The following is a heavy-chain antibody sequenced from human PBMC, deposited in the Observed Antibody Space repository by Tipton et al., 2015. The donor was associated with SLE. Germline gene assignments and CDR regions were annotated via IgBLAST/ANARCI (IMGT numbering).Heavy chain of an antibody. CDR3: ARDPRAGAAGGTGAFDI. CDR1: GFTLSNAW. D-gene: IGHD6-13*01. J-gene: IGHJ3*02. Sequence: SLRLSCAASGFTLSNAWMSWVRQAPGKGLEWVSVIYSGGTTYYADSVKGRFTISRGNSKNTLYLQMNSLRAEDTAVYYCARDPRAGAAGGTGAFDIWGQGTMVTVSS. V-gene: IGHV3-53*01. CDR2: IYSGGTT.